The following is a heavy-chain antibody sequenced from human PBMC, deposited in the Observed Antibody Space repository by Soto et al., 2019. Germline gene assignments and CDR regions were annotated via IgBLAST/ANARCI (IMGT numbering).Heavy chain of an antibody. CDR3: SRGKSSGYKIGPRNLSYYGMDL. Sequence: SETLSLTFSVFSGSLSDHYWTWVRQSPGKGLEWIGEIHPSGSTDSSASLKSRVTLSLDTSTSQFSLQVTSVTAADTGVYYFSRGKSSGYKIGPRNLSYYGMDLRGPG. J-gene: IGHJ6*02. V-gene: IGHV4-34*01. CDR1: SGSLSDHY. D-gene: IGHD5-18*01. CDR2: IHPSGST.